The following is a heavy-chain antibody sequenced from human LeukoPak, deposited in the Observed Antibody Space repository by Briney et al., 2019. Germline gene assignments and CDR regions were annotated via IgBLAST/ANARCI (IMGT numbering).Heavy chain of an antibody. V-gene: IGHV3-48*01. CDR1: GFTLITYS. CDR3: AKDQGWRSGYGFRWFDP. J-gene: IGHJ5*02. D-gene: IGHD5-12*01. CDR2: ISSSSDTI. Sequence: GGSLRLSCAASGFTLITYSMNWVRQAPGKGLEWVSYISSSSDTIYYADSVKGRFTISRDNAKNSLYLQMNSLRAEDTAVYYCAKDQGWRSGYGFRWFDPWGQGTLVTVSS.